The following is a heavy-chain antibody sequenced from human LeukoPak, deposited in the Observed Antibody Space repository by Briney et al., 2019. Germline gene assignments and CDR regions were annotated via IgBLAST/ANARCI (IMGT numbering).Heavy chain of an antibody. Sequence: SVKVSCKASGYTFTGYYMHWVRQAPGQGLEWMGWIIPIFGTANYAQKFQGRVTITADESTSTAYMELSRLRSDDTAVYYCARDRVRIVVVPAAIVYWGQGTLVTVSS. V-gene: IGHV1-69*13. D-gene: IGHD2-2*01. CDR3: ARDRVRIVVVPAAIVY. CDR2: IIPIFGTA. CDR1: GYTFTGYY. J-gene: IGHJ4*02.